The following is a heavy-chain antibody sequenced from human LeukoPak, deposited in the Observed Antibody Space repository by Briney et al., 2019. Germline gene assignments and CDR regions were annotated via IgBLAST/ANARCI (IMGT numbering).Heavy chain of an antibody. V-gene: IGHV3-23*01. J-gene: IGHJ6*02. CDR1: GFTFSNYA. CDR3: AKPLSPYYYYGMDV. CDR2: ISGSGGST. Sequence: PGGSLRLSCAASGFTFSNYAMNWVRQAPGKGLEWVSAISGSGGSTYYADSVKGRFTISRDNSKNTLYMQMNSLRAEDKAVYYCAKPLSPYYYYGMDVWGQGTKVTVSS.